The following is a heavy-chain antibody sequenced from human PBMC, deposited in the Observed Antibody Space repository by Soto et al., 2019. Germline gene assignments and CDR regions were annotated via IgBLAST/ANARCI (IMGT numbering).Heavy chain of an antibody. Sequence: EVQLVESGGGLIQPGGSRRVSCEPSVSSVSANSMTWVRQAPGKGLEWGPVIDTAGRTNYAESVKGRFTISRDNAKNTLHLQMNSLRAEDTAVYYCARGATYYDFWSGYYTSYTYYGMDVWGQGTTVTVSS. CDR2: IDTAGRT. V-gene: IGHV3-53*01. CDR1: VSSVSANS. CDR3: ARGATYYDFWSGYYTSYTYYGMDV. D-gene: IGHD3-3*01. J-gene: IGHJ6*02.